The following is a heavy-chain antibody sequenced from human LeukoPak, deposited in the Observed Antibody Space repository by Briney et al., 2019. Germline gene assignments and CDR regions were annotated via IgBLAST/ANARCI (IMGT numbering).Heavy chain of an antibody. J-gene: IGHJ4*02. CDR3: SRADGDYDHRFFDY. CDR1: GFNFGDYG. V-gene: IGHV3-49*04. CDR2: IRRKANDGTT. Sequence: GGSLRLSCTASGFNFGDYGLSWVRQAPGKGLEWIGFIRRKANDGTTEYAASVKGRFTISRDDSKTIAYLQMNGLQTEDTALYYCSRADGDYDHRFFDYWGQGTQVIVSS. D-gene: IGHD4-17*01.